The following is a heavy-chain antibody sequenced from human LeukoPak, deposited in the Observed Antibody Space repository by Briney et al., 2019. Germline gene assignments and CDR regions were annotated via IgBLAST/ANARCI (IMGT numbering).Heavy chain of an antibody. V-gene: IGHV4-34*01. J-gene: IGHJ6*03. CDR3: ARGRRFRVGQLGSWLPPKYYYYYYMDV. D-gene: IGHD6-13*01. CDR2: INHSGST. CDR1: GGSFSGYY. Sequence: SETLSLTCAVYGGSFSGYYWSWIRQPPGKGLEWIGEINHSGSTNYNPSLKSRVTISVDTSKNQFSLKLSSVTAADTAVYYCARGRRFRVGQLGSWLPPKYYYYYYMDVWGKGTTVTVSS.